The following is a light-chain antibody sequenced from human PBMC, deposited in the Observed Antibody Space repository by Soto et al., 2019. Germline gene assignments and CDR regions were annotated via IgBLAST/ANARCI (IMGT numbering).Light chain of an antibody. V-gene: IGKV1-6*01. Sequence: AIQMTQSPSSLSASVGDRVTITCRASQGIRNDLGWYQQRPGKAPKLLIFATSSLQSGVPSRFSGSGSGTDFTLTISSLQPADFATYYCFQDYNYPRTFGQGTKVEI. CDR2: ATS. CDR1: QGIRND. CDR3: FQDYNYPRT. J-gene: IGKJ1*01.